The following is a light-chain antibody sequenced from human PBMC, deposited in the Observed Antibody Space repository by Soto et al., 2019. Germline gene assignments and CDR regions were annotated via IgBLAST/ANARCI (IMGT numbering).Light chain of an antibody. V-gene: IGKV3-20*01. CDR1: QVIGSRY. CDR2: GAS. CDR3: QQFGSSIPHT. J-gene: IGKJ2*01. Sequence: EIVMTQSPGTLSLSPGERATISCRASQVIGSRYLAWYHQKSAQPPRLLIDGASSRATAIPDRFSGSGSGTDFTLTISRLEPEDFGVYYCQQFGSSIPHTFGQGTKLEIK.